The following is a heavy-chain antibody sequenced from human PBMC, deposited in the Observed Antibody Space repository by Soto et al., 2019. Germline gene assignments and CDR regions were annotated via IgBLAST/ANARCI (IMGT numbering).Heavy chain of an antibody. J-gene: IGHJ5*02. CDR2: ISYDGSNK. CDR3: ARPLRAAANWFDP. Sequence: AGGSLRLSCAASGFTFSSYAMHWVRQAPGKGLEWVAVISYDGSNKYYADSVKGRFTISRDNSKNTLYLQMNSLRAEDTAVYYCARPLRAAANWFDPWGQGTLVTVSS. CDR1: GFTFSSYA. V-gene: IGHV3-30-3*01. D-gene: IGHD6-13*01.